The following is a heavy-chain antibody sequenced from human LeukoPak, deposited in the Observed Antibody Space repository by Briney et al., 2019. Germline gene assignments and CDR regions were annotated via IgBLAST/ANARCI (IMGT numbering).Heavy chain of an antibody. CDR1: GFTFSDHY. D-gene: IGHD4-17*01. CDR2: TRNKANSYTT. V-gene: IGHV3-72*01. J-gene: IGHJ4*02. CDR3: ASLICGDYSY. Sequence: PGGTLRLSCAASGFTFSDHYMDWVRQAPGKGLEWVGRTRNKANSYTTEYAASVKGRFTISRDDSKNSLYLQMNSLQTEDTAVYYCASLICGDYSYWGQGTLVTVSS.